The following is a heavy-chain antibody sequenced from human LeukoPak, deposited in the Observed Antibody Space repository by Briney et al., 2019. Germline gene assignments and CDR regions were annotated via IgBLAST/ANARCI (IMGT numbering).Heavy chain of an antibody. CDR1: GGSINSNTYF. CDR3: ASPPLYGGNDY. V-gene: IGHV4-39*01. J-gene: IGHJ4*02. CDR2: IYNSERT. Sequence: SETLSLTCTVSGGSINSNTYFWGWIRQPPGKGLEWIGKIYNSERTYYNPSLKSRVTISMDTSKNQFSLNLNSVTAADTAVYYCASPPLYGGNDYWGQGTLVTVSS. D-gene: IGHD4-23*01.